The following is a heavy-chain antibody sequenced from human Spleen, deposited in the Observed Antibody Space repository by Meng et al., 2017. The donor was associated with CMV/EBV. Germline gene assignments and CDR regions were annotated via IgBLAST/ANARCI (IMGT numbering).Heavy chain of an antibody. CDR1: GFTFSHYA. CDR2: ISYDGSNR. CDR3: ARGGHHIVATIYG. J-gene: IGHJ4*02. Sequence: GGSLRLSCAASGFTFSHYAMHWVRQAPGKGLEWVALISYDGSNRYYADSVKGRFTISRDNSKNTLFLQMNSLRAEDTAVYCCARGGHHIVATIYGWGQGTLVTVS. V-gene: IGHV3-30*04. D-gene: IGHD5-12*01.